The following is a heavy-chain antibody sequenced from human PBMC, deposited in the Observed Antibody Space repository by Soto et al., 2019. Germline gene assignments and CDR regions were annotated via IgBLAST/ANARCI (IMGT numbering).Heavy chain of an antibody. CDR1: GVSISNYY. Sequence: QVQLEESGPGLVKPSETLSLTCTVSGVSISNYYWCWIRQSPEKGLEWIGYISYNGNTNYKPSLKSRNTISGVTTKNQLSLKLTAVTAADTAVYYVAKMERSKEGLSVYYFDDWGQGTLVTVSS. V-gene: IGHV4-59*08. CDR3: AKMERSKEGLSVYYFDD. D-gene: IGHD1-26*01. CDR2: ISYNGNT. J-gene: IGHJ4*02.